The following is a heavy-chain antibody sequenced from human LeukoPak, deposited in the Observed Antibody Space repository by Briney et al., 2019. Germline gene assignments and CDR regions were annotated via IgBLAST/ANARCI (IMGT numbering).Heavy chain of an antibody. J-gene: IGHJ4*02. CDR2: IKQDGSEK. V-gene: IGHV3-7*01. CDR1: GFTFSNYW. CDR3: ARDFFGSARFYRSDPFDY. Sequence: GGFLRLSCEASGFTFSNYWMSWVRQAPGKGLEWVANIKQDGSEKYYVDSVEGRFTISRDNAKNSLYLQMNSLRAEDTAVYYCARDFFGSARFYRSDPFDYWGQGTLVSVSS. D-gene: IGHD3-10*01.